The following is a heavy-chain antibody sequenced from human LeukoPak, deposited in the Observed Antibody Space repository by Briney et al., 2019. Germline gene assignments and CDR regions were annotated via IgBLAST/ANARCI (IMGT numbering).Heavy chain of an antibody. J-gene: IGHJ4*02. CDR1: GFTFSSYW. CDR3: ARYGSGKYSLFGY. Sequence: GGSLRPSCAASGFTFSSYWMSWVRQAPGKGLEWVANIKQDGSEKYYVDSVKVRFTISRDNAKNSLYLQMNSLRAEDTAVYYCARYGSGKYSLFGYWGQGTLVTVSS. V-gene: IGHV3-7*01. CDR2: IKQDGSEK. D-gene: IGHD3-10*01.